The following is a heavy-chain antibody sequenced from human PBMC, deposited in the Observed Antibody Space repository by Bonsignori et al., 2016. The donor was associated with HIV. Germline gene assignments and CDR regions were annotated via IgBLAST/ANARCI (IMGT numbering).Heavy chain of an antibody. J-gene: IGHJ5*02. D-gene: IGHD3-22*01. V-gene: IGHV1-18*01. Sequence: WVRQAPGQGLEWMGWISAYNGNTNYAQKLQGRVTMTTDTSTSTAYMELRSLRSDDTAVYYCAREGDSSGYYPGWFDPWGQGTLVTVSS. CDR2: ISAYNGNT. CDR3: AREGDSSGYYPGWFDP.